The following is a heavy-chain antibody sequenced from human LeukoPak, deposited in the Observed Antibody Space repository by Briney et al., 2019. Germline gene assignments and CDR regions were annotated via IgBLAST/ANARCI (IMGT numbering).Heavy chain of an antibody. CDR3: AKDPRGGYTYGYSDC. D-gene: IGHD5-18*01. Sequence: GGSLRLSCAASGFTFSTYAMSWVRQAPGKGLEWVSDISGSGDSTHYADSVKGRFTISRDNSKNTLYLQMNSLKAEDTAVYYCAKDPRGGYTYGYSDCWGQGTLVTVSS. J-gene: IGHJ4*02. V-gene: IGHV3-23*01. CDR2: ISGSGDST. CDR1: GFTFSTYA.